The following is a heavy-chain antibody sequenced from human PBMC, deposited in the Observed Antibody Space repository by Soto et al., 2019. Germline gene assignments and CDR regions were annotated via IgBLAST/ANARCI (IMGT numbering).Heavy chain of an antibody. J-gene: IGHJ6*03. CDR1: GYTFTSYD. CDR2: MNPNSGNT. V-gene: IGHV1-8*01. Sequence: ASVKVSCKASGYTFTSYDINWVRQATGQGLEWMGWMNPNSGNTGYAQKFQGRVTMTRNTSISTAYMELSSLRSEDTAVYYCARGVTSLLPNYYMDVWGKGTTVTVSS. D-gene: IGHD2-15*01. CDR3: ARGVTSLLPNYYMDV.